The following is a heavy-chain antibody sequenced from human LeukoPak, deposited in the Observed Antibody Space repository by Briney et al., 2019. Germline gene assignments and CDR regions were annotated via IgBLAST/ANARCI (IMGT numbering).Heavy chain of an antibody. V-gene: IGHV3-23*01. CDR2: ISTSGDST. D-gene: IGHD1-26*01. CDR3: ARPKYSGSYYFDY. Sequence: PGGSLRLSCAASGFTFSNFAMSWVRQAPEKGLEWVSAISTSGDSTRYADSVKGRFTISRDNSKNTLCLQMNSLRAEDTAVYYCARPKYSGSYYFDYWGQGTLVTVSS. J-gene: IGHJ4*02. CDR1: GFTFSNFA.